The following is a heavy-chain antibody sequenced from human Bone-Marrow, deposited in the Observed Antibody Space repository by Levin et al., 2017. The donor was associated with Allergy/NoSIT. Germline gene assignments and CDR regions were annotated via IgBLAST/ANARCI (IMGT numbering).Heavy chain of an antibody. J-gene: IGHJ3*02. CDR3: ARQSTRNGWFNDAFDI. CDR2: FHPLDSDS. Sequence: GESLKISCKGSGYTFTNYWIAWVRQIPGKGLEWLGSFHPLDSDSTYRPSFQGHVTMSIDKSTSTAYLQWSSLKASDTAIYYCARQSTRNGWFNDAFDIWGQGTMVTVSS. V-gene: IGHV5-51*01. D-gene: IGHD6-19*01. CDR1: GYTFTNYW.